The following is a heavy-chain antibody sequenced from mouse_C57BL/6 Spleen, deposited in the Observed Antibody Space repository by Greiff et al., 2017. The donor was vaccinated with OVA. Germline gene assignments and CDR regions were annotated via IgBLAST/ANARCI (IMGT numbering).Heavy chain of an antibody. D-gene: IGHD2-2*01. V-gene: IGHV3-6*01. CDR1: GYSITSGYY. J-gene: IGHJ4*01. CDR3: ARFYVYVYAMDY. Sequence: EVQLVESGPGLVKPSQSLSLTCSVTGYSITSGYYWNWIRQFPGNKLEWMGYISYDGSNNYNPSLKNRISITRDTSKNQFFLTLNSVTTDDTATDYCARFYVYVYAMDYWGQGTSVTVSS. CDR2: ISYDGSN.